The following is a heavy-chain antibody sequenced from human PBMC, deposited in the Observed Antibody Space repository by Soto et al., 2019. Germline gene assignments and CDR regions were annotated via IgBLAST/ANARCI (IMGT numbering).Heavy chain of an antibody. CDR1: GDSISAYS. CDR2: IHYNGNT. Sequence: QVQLQVSAPGLVKPSETLSLTCTVSGDSISAYSWSWVRQPPGKGLGWIGNIHYNGNTKYNPSLKSRVTRSVDTSKTQFSLKLISVTAADTAKYFCAREGNLGRWLQPLDFWGQGTLVTVSP. V-gene: IGHV4-59*01. CDR3: AREGNLGRWLQPLDF. J-gene: IGHJ4*02. D-gene: IGHD5-12*01.